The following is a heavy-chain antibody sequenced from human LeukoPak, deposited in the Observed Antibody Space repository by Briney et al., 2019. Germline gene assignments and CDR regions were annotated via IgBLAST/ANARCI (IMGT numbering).Heavy chain of an antibody. CDR3: ARGGQGYDLNWFDP. CDR2: ISYDGSNK. Sequence: GRSLRLSCAASGFTFSSYTIHWVGQAPGKGLEWVTIISYDGSNKYYADSVKGRFTISRDNSKNTLYLQMNSLRAEDTAVYYCARGGQGYDLNWFDPWGQGTLVTVSS. V-gene: IGHV3-30-3*01. J-gene: IGHJ5*02. CDR1: GFTFSSYT. D-gene: IGHD3-3*01.